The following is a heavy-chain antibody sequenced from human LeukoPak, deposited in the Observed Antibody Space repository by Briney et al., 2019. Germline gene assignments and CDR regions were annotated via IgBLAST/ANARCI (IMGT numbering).Heavy chain of an antibody. CDR1: GGSISSYY. CDR2: IYTSGST. V-gene: IGHV4-4*07. J-gene: IGHJ3*02. CDR3: ARVVVAATQVVGAFDI. Sequence: PSETLSLTCTVSGGSISSYYWSWIRQPAGKGLEWIGRIYTSGSTNYNPSLKSRVTMSVDTSKNQFSLKLSSVTAADTAVYYCARVVVAATQVVGAFDIWGQGTMVTVSS. D-gene: IGHD2-15*01.